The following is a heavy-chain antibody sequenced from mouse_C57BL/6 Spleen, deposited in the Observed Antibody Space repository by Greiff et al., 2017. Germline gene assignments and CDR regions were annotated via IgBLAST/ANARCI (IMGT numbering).Heavy chain of an antibody. J-gene: IGHJ2*01. D-gene: IGHD1-1*01. CDR3: ARDYGSSLYYFDY. V-gene: IGHV1-55*01. CDR2: IYPGSGST. CDR1: GYTFTSYW. Sequence: QVQLQQPGAELVKPGASVKMSCKASGYTFTSYWITWVKQRPGQGLEWIGDIYPGSGSTNYNEKFKSKATLTVDTSSSTAYMQLSSLTSADSAVYYCARDYGSSLYYFDYWGQGTTLTVSS.